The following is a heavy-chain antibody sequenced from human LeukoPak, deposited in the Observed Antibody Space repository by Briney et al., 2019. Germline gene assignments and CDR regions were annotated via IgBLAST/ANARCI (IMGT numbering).Heavy chain of an antibody. Sequence: PSETLSLTCTVSGGSISSSSYYWGWIRQPPGKGLEWIGSIYYSGSTYYNPSLKSRVTISVDTSKNQFSLKLSSVTAADTAVYYGARQKNSWPDHFDYWGQGTLVTVSS. CDR3: ARQKNSWPDHFDY. CDR1: GGSISSSSYY. CDR2: IYYSGST. D-gene: IGHD4-23*01. J-gene: IGHJ4*02. V-gene: IGHV4-39*01.